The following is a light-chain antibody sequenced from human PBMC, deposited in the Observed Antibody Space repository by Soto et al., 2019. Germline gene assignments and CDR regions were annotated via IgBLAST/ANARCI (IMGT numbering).Light chain of an antibody. CDR1: INDVGTYKL. J-gene: IGLJ1*01. CDR3: CSYAGGGTYV. V-gene: IGLV2-23*02. CDR2: EVT. Sequence: QSVLTQPASVSGYPGQSITISCTGTINDVGTYKLVSWFQQHPGKAPKLMIYEVTERPSGVSNRFSGSKSGNAASLAISGLQAEDEADYHCCSYAGGGTYVFGTGTKVTVL.